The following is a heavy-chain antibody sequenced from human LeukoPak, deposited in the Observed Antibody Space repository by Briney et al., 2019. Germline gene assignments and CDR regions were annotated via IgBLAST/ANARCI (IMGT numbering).Heavy chain of an antibody. Sequence: SSETLSLTCAVYGGSFSGYYWSWIRQPPGKGLEWIGEINHSGSTNYNPSLKSRVTISVDTSKNQFSLKLSSVTAADTAVYYCARAVSQYYYDSSGYYSWGQGTLVTVSS. CDR3: ARAVSQYYYDSSGYYS. J-gene: IGHJ4*02. CDR1: GGSFSGYY. V-gene: IGHV4-34*01. D-gene: IGHD3-22*01. CDR2: INHSGST.